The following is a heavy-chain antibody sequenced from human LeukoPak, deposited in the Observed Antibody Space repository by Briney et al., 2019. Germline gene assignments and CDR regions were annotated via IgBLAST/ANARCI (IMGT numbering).Heavy chain of an antibody. V-gene: IGHV3-23*01. CDR2: IDSNGGGT. CDR3: AKVAPTYYYTDV. Sequence: GGSLRLSCAASGFTFNNYAMTWVRQAPGKGLEWVSTIDSNGGGTYYADSVKGRFTISRDESKNTLFLQINSLRAEDTAVYYCAKVAPTYYYTDVWGKGTTVTVSS. J-gene: IGHJ6*03. CDR1: GFTFNNYA.